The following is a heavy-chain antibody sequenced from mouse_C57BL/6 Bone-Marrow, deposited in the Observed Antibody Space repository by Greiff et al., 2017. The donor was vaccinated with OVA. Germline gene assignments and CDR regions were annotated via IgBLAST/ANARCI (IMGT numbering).Heavy chain of an antibody. CDR2: IDPSDSYT. J-gene: IGHJ2*01. V-gene: IGHV1-69*01. CDR3: ARSELLDY. Sequence: QVQLQQSGAELVMPGASVKLSCKASGYTFTSYWMHGVKQRPGQGLEWIGEIDPSDSYTNYNQKFKGKSTLTVDKSSSTAYMQLSSLTSEDSAVYYCARSELLDYWGQGTTLTVSS. CDR1: GYTFTSYW.